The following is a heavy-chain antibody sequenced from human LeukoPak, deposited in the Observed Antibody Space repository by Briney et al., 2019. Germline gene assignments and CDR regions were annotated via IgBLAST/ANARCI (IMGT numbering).Heavy chain of an antibody. CDR2: IKQDGSEM. V-gene: IGHV3-7*01. J-gene: IGHJ4*02. D-gene: IGHD1-7*01. CDR1: GFTFSSYG. CDR3: AREGYNWNYVAY. Sequence: GGSLRLSCAASGFTFSSYGMHWVRRAPGKGLEWVANIKQDGSEMYYEDSVKGRFTISRDNGKKSLYLQMNGLRAEDTAVYYCAREGYNWNYVAYWGQGTLVAVSS.